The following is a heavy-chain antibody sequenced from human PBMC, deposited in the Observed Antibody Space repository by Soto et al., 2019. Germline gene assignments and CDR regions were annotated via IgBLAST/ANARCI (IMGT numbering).Heavy chain of an antibody. CDR2: INHSGST. CDR3: RGSSFYYYYYYGMDV. V-gene: IGHV4-34*01. J-gene: IGHJ6*02. D-gene: IGHD6-6*01. Sequence: LSLTCAVYGGSFSGHYWSWIRQPPGKGLEWIGEINHSGSTNYNPSLKSRVTISVDTSKNQFSLKLSSVTAADTAVYYCRGSSFYYYYYYGMDVWGQGTTVTVSS. CDR1: GGSFSGHY.